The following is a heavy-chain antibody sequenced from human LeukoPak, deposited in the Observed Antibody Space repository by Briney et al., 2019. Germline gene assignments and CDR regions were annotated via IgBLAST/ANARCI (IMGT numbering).Heavy chain of an antibody. CDR2: IRQDGSQK. Sequence: GGSLXXSCAASGFTFSSFWMSWVRQAPGRGLEWVATIRQDGSQKYYLDSVKGRFTISRDNAKNSLYLQMNSLRAEDTAVYYXXRXSXXSVSQVDFXLWGQGTMXTVSS. V-gene: IGHV3-7*01. CDR3: XRXSXXSVSQVDFXL. D-gene: IGHD2-15*01. CDR1: GFTFSSFW. J-gene: IGHJ3*01.